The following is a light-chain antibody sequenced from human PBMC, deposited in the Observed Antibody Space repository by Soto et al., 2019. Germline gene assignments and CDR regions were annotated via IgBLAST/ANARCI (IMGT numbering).Light chain of an antibody. J-gene: IGLJ1*01. CDR1: SSNIGAGYD. CDR3: QSYDSSLRQV. V-gene: IGLV1-40*01. CDR2: GNS. Sequence: QSVLTQPPSVSGAPGQRVTISCTGSSSNIGAGYDVHWYQQLPETAPKLLIYGNSNRPSGVPDRFSGSKSGTSASLAITGLQAEDEADYYCQSYDSSLRQVFGTGTKVTVL.